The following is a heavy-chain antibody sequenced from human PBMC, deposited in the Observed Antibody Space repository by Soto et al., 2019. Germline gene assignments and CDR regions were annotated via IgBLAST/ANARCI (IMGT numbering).Heavy chain of an antibody. J-gene: IGHJ3*02. Sequence: SETLSLTCVVSGGSLSDYFWSWIRQPPGMALEWIGEINHLGSINYNPSLKSRVTISVDTSKNQFSLTLSSVTAADTAVYYCARNLAAAGNDAFDIWGQGTMVTVSS. CDR3: ARNLAAAGNDAFDI. D-gene: IGHD6-13*01. CDR2: INHLGSI. V-gene: IGHV4-34*01. CDR1: GGSLSDYF.